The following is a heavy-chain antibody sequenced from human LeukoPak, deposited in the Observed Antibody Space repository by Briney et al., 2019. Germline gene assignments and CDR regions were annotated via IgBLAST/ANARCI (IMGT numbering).Heavy chain of an antibody. CDR2: INHSGST. J-gene: IGHJ4*02. CDR3: ARDSIIYDYVWGSYRYRGGIDY. Sequence: PSETLSLTCTVSGGSISSSSYYWSWIRQPPGKGLEWIGEINHSGSTNYNPSLKSRVTISVDTSKNQFSLKLSSVTAADTAVYYCARDSIIYDYVWGSYRYRGGIDYWGQGTLVTVSS. CDR1: GGSISSSSYY. V-gene: IGHV4-39*07. D-gene: IGHD3-16*02.